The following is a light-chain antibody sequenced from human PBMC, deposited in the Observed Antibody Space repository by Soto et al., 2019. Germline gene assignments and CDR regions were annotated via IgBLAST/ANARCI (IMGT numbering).Light chain of an antibody. CDR2: GAS. J-gene: IGKJ1*01. Sequence: DIMLTKSPASLSLSQGERATLXWSATQSVTSGYQAWYQQQPRQAPRLLIYGASSRANGTPDSCSGSGSATAFTPTISRLEHEDCAGYYRQQYGSSPGTFGQGTKVEIK. V-gene: IGKV3-20*01. CDR3: QQYGSSPGT. CDR1: QSVTSGY.